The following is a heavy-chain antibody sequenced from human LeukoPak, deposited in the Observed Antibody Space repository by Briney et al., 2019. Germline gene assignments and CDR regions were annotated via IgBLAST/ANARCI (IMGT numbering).Heavy chain of an antibody. CDR2: ISGSSSYT. D-gene: IGHD5-18*01. CDR1: GFTFSDNY. CDR3: ARASGYSYDYYFDY. J-gene: IGHJ4*02. Sequence: GGSLRLSCAASGFTFSDNYMSWIRQAPGKRLEWVSYISGSSSYTNYVDSVKGRFTISRDNAKNSLYLQMNSLRAEDTAVYYCARASGYSYDYYFDYWGQGTLVTVSS. V-gene: IGHV3-11*05.